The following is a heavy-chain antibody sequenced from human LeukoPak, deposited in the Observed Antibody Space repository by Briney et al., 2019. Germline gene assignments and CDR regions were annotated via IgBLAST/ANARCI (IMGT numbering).Heavy chain of an antibody. Sequence: SETLSLTCAVSGYSISSSNWWGWIRQPPGKGLEWIGYIYYSGSTYYNPSLKSRVTMPVDTSKDQFSLKLSSVTAADTAVYYCARGRRAYYYGSGTIDYWGQGTLVTVSS. D-gene: IGHD3-10*01. CDR1: GYSISSSNW. CDR3: ARGRRAYYYGSGTIDY. J-gene: IGHJ4*02. V-gene: IGHV4-28*03. CDR2: IYYSGST.